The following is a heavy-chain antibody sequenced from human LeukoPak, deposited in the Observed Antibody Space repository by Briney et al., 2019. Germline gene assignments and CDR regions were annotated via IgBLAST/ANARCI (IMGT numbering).Heavy chain of an antibody. J-gene: IGHJ4*02. D-gene: IGHD2-15*01. V-gene: IGHV1-18*04. CDR3: ARVDCSGGSCYRAYFDY. CDR2: ISAYNGNT. CDR1: GYGFTSYY. Sequence: ASVKVSCKAFGYGFTSYYIHWVRQAPGQGLEWMGWISAYNGNTNYAQKLQGRVTMTTDTSTSTAYMELRSLRSDDTAVYYCARVDCSGGSCYRAYFDYWGQGTLVTVSS.